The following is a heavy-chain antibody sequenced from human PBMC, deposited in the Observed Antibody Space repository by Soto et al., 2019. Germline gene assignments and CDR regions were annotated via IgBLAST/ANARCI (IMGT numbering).Heavy chain of an antibody. Sequence: PGGSLRLSCAASGFTFSSYWMHWVRQAPGKGLDWVSVIYSGGNSYYAVSVQGRFTISRDNSKNTVYLQMNSLRGEDTAIYYCARLGPYGSETYSFRYNWFDPWGQRTLVTVSS. J-gene: IGHJ5*02. CDR1: GFTFSSYW. CDR2: IYSGGNS. CDR3: ARLGPYGSETYSFRYNWFDP. V-gene: IGHV3-53*01. D-gene: IGHD3-10*01.